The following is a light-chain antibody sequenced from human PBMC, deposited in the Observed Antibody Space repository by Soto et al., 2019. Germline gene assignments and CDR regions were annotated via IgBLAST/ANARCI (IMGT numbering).Light chain of an antibody. Sequence: QSVLTQPAPVSGSPGQSITLSRSGSRSDVGAYNYVSWYQQHPGKAPKLMIYDVSNWPSGVSSRFSGSKSGDTASLTISGLQAEDEADYYCCSHTITKTYVFGSGTKVTVL. V-gene: IGLV2-14*01. CDR2: DVS. CDR1: RSDVGAYNY. J-gene: IGLJ1*01. CDR3: CSHTITKTYV.